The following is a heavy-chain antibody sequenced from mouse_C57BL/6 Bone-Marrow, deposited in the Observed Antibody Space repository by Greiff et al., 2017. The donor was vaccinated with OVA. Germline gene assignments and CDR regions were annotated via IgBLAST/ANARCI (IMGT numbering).Heavy chain of an antibody. V-gene: IGHV5-12*01. J-gene: IGHJ2*01. CDR1: GFTFSDYY. Sequence: VQLKESGGGLVQPGGSLKLSCAASGFTFSDYYMYWVRQTPEKRLEWVAYISNGGGSTYYPDTVKGRFTISRDNAKNTLYLQMSRLKSEDTAMYYCARQGFDYWGQGTTLTVSS. CDR3: ARQGFDY. CDR2: ISNGGGST.